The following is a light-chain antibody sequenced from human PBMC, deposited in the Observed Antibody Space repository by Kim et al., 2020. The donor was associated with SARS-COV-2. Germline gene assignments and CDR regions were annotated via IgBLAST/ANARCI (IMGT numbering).Light chain of an antibody. J-gene: IGLJ2*01. CDR1: SLRTYY. V-gene: IGLV3-19*01. CDR3: NSRDSSTNNLI. CDR2: GKG. Sequence: SSELTQDPAVSVALGQTVRITCQGDSLRTYYASWYQQKPGQAPVVVIYGKGNRPSGIPDRFSGSNSGDTASLTITGAQAEDEADYYCNSRDSSTNNLIFGGGTKVTGL.